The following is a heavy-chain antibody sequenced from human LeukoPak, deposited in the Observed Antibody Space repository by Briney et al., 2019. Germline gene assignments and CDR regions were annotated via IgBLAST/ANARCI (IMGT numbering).Heavy chain of an antibody. J-gene: IGHJ5*02. Sequence: SETLSLTCTVSGGSISSYYWSWIRQPPGKGLEWIGYIYYSGSTNYNPSLKSRVTISVDTSKNQFSLKLSSATAADTAVYYCASSGYYYDSSGPTRFDPWGQGTLVTVSS. CDR3: ASSGYYYDSSGPTRFDP. D-gene: IGHD3-22*01. V-gene: IGHV4-59*01. CDR1: GGSISSYY. CDR2: IYYSGST.